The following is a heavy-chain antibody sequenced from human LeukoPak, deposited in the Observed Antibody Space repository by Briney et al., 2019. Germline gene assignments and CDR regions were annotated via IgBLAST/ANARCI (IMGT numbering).Heavy chain of an antibody. CDR1: GGSISSSNW. V-gene: IGHV4-4*02. CDR2: IYHSGST. D-gene: IGHD3-3*01. J-gene: IGHJ5*02. CDR3: ARGGGMGYDFWSGYYTGRDWFDP. Sequence: LRETLSLTCAVSGGSISSSNWWSWVRQPPGKGLEWIGSIYHSGSTYYNPSLKSRVTISVDTSKNQFSLKLSSVTAADTAVYYCARGGGMGYDFWSGYYTGRDWFDPWGQGTLVTVSS.